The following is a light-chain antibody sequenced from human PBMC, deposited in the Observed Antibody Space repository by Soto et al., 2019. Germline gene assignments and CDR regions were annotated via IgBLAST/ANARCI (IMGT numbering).Light chain of an antibody. V-gene: IGKV3-20*01. CDR2: GIS. J-gene: IGKJ4*01. Sequence: EIVLTQSPGTLSLSPGERATLSCRASQSVSSNYLAWYQQKPGQAPRLLIYGISTRATGIPDRFSGSGSGTDFTLTISRLEPEDVAVYYCQQYGSYPLTFGGGTKVEIK. CDR1: QSVSSNY. CDR3: QQYGSYPLT.